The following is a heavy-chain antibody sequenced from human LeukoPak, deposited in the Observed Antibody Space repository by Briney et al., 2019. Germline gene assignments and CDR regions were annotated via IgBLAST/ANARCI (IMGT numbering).Heavy chain of an antibody. CDR1: GYTFTGYY. D-gene: IGHD3-9*01. Sequence: ASVKVSCKASGYTFTGYYMHWVRQAPGQGLEWMGWINPNSGGTNYAQKFQGRVTMTRNTSISTAYMELSRLRSDDTAVYYCARVSRYYDILTGYLLGGYFDYWGQGTLVTVSS. CDR3: ARVSRYYDILTGYLLGGYFDY. V-gene: IGHV1-2*02. CDR2: INPNSGGT. J-gene: IGHJ4*02.